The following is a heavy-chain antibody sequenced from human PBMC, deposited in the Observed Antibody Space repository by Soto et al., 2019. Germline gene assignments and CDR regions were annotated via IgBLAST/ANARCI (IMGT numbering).Heavy chain of an antibody. Sequence: GGSLRLSCAASGFTFSSYSMNWVRQAPGKGLEWVSSISSSSSYIYYADSVKGRFTISRDNAKNSLYLQMNSLRAEDTAVYYCARELHVIPYDYVWGSYRYGPIDYWGQGTLVTVSS. V-gene: IGHV3-21*01. CDR2: ISSSSSYI. CDR1: GFTFSSYS. D-gene: IGHD3-16*02. J-gene: IGHJ4*02. CDR3: ARELHVIPYDYVWGSYRYGPIDY.